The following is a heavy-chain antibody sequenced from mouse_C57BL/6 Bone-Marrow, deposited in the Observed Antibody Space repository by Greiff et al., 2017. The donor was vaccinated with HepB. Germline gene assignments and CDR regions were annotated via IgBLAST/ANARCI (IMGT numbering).Heavy chain of an antibody. CDR2: IYPGSGST. Sequence: VQLQQPGAELVKPGASVKMSCKASGYTFTSYWITWVKQRPGQGLEWIGDIYPGSGSTNYNEKFKSKATLTVDTSSSTAYMQLSSLTSEDSAVYYCASPRQLRLLAWFAYWGKGTLVTVSA. J-gene: IGHJ3*01. V-gene: IGHV1-55*01. CDR1: GYTFTSYW. CDR3: ASPRQLRLLAWFAY. D-gene: IGHD3-2*02.